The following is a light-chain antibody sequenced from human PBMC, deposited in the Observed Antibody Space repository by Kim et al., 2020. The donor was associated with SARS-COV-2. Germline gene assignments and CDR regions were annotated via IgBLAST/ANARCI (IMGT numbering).Light chain of an antibody. V-gene: IGKV3-20*01. CDR3: QQYDPSFPYT. J-gene: IGKJ2*01. CDR2: GAS. CDR1: ETISSDY. Sequence: EIVLTQSPGTLSLSPGERATLSCRTSETISSDYVAWYRHKPGQAPRLLIYGASTRATGIPERFSGSGSGTDFTPTISRLEPEDFAVYYCQQYDPSFPYTFGQGTKLEI.